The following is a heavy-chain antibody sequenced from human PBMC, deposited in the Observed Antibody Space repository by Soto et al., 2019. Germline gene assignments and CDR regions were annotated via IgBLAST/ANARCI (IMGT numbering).Heavy chain of an antibody. CDR3: ATGYNYDRCGNPYY. CDR2: INWNSGSI. D-gene: IGHD3-22*01. J-gene: IGHJ4*02. V-gene: IGHV3-9*01. CDR1: GFTFDDYA. Sequence: EVQLVESGGGLVQPGRSLRLSCAASGFTFDDYAMHWVRQAPGKGLEWGSGINWNSGSIGYADSVKGRFTIPRDNAKNALYLQMTSLRTEDTALYYCATGYNYDRCGNPYYWGQGTLVAVSS.